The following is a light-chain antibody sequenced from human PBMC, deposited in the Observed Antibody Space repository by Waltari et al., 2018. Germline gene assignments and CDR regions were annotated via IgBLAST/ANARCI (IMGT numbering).Light chain of an antibody. Sequence: EIVLTQSPGTLSLSPWERATLACRASQSIGRYLAWYQQKPDQAPRLLIYGASSRATGIPDRFSGSGSGTDFSLTISRLEPEDFAVYYCQNHERLPATFGQGTKVEIK. V-gene: IGKV3-20*01. J-gene: IGKJ1*01. CDR3: QNHERLPAT. CDR2: GAS. CDR1: QSIGRY.